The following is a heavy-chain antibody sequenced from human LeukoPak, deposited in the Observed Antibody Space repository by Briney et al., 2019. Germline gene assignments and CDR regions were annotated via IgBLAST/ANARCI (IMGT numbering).Heavy chain of an antibody. CDR2: IYRDGSS. Sequence: GGSLRLSCVASGLSVSSNYMSWVRQAPGXGLEWVXXIYRDGSSYYAESVKGRFTISRDNSKNTLYIQMNSLRAEDTAVYYCARSFYDILIGYYQYFDYWGQGTLVTVSS. J-gene: IGHJ4*02. CDR3: ARSFYDILIGYYQYFDY. D-gene: IGHD3-9*01. V-gene: IGHV3-66*01. CDR1: GLSVSSNY.